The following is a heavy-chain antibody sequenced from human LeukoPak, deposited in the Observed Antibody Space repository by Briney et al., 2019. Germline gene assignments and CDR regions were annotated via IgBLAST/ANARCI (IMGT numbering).Heavy chain of an antibody. CDR2: ISGSGGST. CDR3: ARDLTNLRHYYYGMDV. CDR1: GFTFSSYA. Sequence: GGSLRLSCAASGFTFSSYAMSWVRQAPGKGLEWVSAISGSGGSTYYADSVKGRFTISRDNSKNTLYLQMNSLRAEDTAVYYCARDLTNLRHYYYGMDVWGQGTTVTVSS. V-gene: IGHV3-23*01. J-gene: IGHJ6*02. D-gene: IGHD5/OR15-5a*01.